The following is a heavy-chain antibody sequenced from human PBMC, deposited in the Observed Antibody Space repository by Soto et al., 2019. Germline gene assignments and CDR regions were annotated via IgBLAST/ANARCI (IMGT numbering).Heavy chain of an antibody. CDR2: IVVGSGNT. CDR1: GFTFTSSA. V-gene: IGHV1-58*01. CDR3: AAVGSHYDILTGYYRGAFDI. Sequence: ASVKVSCKASGFTFTSSAVQCVRQARGQLLEWIGWIVVGSGNTNYAQKFQERVTITRDMSTSTAYMELSSLRSEDTAVYYCAAVGSHYDILTGYYRGAFDIWGQGTMVTVSS. J-gene: IGHJ3*02. D-gene: IGHD3-9*01.